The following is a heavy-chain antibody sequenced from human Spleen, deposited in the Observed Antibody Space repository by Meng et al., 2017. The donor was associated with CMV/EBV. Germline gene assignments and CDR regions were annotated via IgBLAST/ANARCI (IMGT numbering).Heavy chain of an antibody. V-gene: IGHV1-2*02. Sequence: FTGYYMHWVRQAPGQGLEWMGWINPNSGGTNYAQKFQGRVTMTRDTSISTAYMELSRLRSDDTAVYYCARGEYTLVVVGATPAFDPWGQGTLVTVSS. D-gene: IGHD2-15*01. CDR2: INPNSGGT. J-gene: IGHJ5*02. CDR1: FTGYY. CDR3: ARGEYTLVVVGATPAFDP.